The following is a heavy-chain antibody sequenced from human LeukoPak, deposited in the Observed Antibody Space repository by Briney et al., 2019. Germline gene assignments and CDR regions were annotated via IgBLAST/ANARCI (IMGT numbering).Heavy chain of an antibody. Sequence: GGSLRLSCAASGFTFSSYGMHWVRQAPGKGLEWVAVISYDGSNKYYADSVKGRFTISRDNSKNTLYLQMNSLRAEDTAVYYCAKTGPYDSSGFFDYWGQGTLVTVSS. V-gene: IGHV3-30*18. CDR3: AKTGPYDSSGFFDY. CDR1: GFTFSSYG. D-gene: IGHD3-22*01. J-gene: IGHJ4*02. CDR2: ISYDGSNK.